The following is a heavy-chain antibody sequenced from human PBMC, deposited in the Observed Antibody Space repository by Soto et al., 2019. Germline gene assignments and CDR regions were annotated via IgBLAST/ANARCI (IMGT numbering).Heavy chain of an antibody. CDR3: AKGSASSRPYYFDY. CDR2: LTGASGDT. V-gene: IGHV3-23*01. J-gene: IGHJ4*02. Sequence: GGSLRLSCAASGFTFYNYVMSWVRQAPGKGLEWVSALTGASGDTYYADSVKGRFTISRDNSDNTLYLQVTSLRAEDTAVYYCAKGSASSRPYYFDYWGQGTLVTVSS. CDR1: GFTFYNYV. D-gene: IGHD6-6*01.